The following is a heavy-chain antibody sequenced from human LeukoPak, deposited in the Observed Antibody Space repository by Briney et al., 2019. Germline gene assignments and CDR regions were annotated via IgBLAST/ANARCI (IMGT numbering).Heavy chain of an antibody. D-gene: IGHD2-8*02. J-gene: IGHJ4*02. CDR1: GFTFSSYW. Sequence: GGSLRLSCAASGFTFSSYWMTWVRQAPGKGLEWLANIKLDGSEKYYVDSVKGRFTISRDDAQNSLYLQMNGLRAEDTAVYYCARVSVVSYYFDYWGQGSLVTVSS. CDR2: IKLDGSEK. V-gene: IGHV3-7*01. CDR3: ARVSVVSYYFDY.